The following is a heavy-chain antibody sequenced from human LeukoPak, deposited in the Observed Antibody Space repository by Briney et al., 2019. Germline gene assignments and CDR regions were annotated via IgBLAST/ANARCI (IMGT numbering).Heavy chain of an antibody. CDR1: GFTFTDFG. CDR3: ARDGTAAGLYFDL. CDR2: IRRDGSEK. Sequence: GGPQRLSCEVSGFTFTDFGKHWGRPAPGKGPGWVASIRRDGSEKTYVDSVKGRFTISRDNTKNSLSLQLTGLRAEDTAVYYCARDGTAAGLYFDLWGQGTLVTVSS. D-gene: IGHD6-13*01. V-gene: IGHV3-7*01. J-gene: IGHJ4*01.